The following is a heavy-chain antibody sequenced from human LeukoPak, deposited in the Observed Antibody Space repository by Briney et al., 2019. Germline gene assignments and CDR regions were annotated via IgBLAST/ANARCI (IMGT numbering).Heavy chain of an antibody. D-gene: IGHD5-18*01. J-gene: IGHJ4*02. CDR3: AGDSPSGEDTGMDFDY. CDR2: ISGSGRNT. CDR1: GLTFSSYA. Sequence: GGSLRLSCAASGLTFSSYAMSWVRQAPGKGLEWVSAISGSGRNTYYADSVKGRFTISRDNSKNTLYMQMNSLRAEDTAVYYCAGDSPSGEDTGMDFDYWGQGTLVTVSS. V-gene: IGHV3-23*01.